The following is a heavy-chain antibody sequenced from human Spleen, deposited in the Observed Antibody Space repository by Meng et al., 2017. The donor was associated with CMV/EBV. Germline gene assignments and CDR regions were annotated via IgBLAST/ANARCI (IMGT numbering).Heavy chain of an antibody. CDR2: ISYDGSNK. D-gene: IGHD2-15*01. Sequence: VQLLGSGGGLVQPGGSLRLSCAASGFTFSSYAMSWVRQAPGKGLEWVAVISYDGSNKYYADSVKGRFTISRDNSKNTLYLQMNSLRAEDTAVYYCARVGVGYWGQGTLVTVSS. CDR3: ARVGVGY. V-gene: IGHV3-30-3*01. J-gene: IGHJ4*02. CDR1: GFTFSSYA.